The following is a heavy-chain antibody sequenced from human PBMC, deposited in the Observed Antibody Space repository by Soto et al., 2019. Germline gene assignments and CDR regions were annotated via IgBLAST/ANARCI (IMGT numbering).Heavy chain of an antibody. CDR2: TYYRSKWYN. V-gene: IGHV6-1*01. CDR3: ARDKFDCSGGSCLSGWFDP. CDR1: GDSVSSNSAA. Sequence: SPTLSLTCVISGDSVSSNSAAWNWIRQSPSRGLEWLGRTYYRSKWYNDYAVSVKSRITINPDTSKNQFSLQLNSVTPEDTAVYYCARDKFDCSGGSCLSGWFDPWGQGTLVTVSS. J-gene: IGHJ5*02. D-gene: IGHD2-15*01.